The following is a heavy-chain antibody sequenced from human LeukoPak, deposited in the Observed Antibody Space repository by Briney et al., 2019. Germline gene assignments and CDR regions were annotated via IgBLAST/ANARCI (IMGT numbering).Heavy chain of an antibody. J-gene: IGHJ4*02. CDR2: IYCSGNT. D-gene: IGHD3-22*01. CDR1: SGSISSPSYY. CDR3: ASLYFDSSGHLEFAY. V-gene: IGHV4-39*01. Sequence: PSETLSLTCTVSSGSISSPSYYWGWIRQPPGKGLEWIGNIYCSGNTYYNPSLQSRVTMSVDTSKQRFSLRLNSVTAADTAVFYCASLYFDSSGHLEFAYGGQGILVTVPS.